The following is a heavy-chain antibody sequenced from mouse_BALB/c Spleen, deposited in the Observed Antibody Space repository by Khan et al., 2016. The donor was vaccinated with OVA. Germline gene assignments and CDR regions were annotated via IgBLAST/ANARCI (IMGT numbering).Heavy chain of an antibody. D-gene: IGHD1-2*01. Sequence: QVQLQQSGAELARPGASEKLSCKASGYTFTDYYINWVKQRTGQGLEWIGEISPGSGDTYYNEKFKGKATLTADKSSTTAYIQLSSLTSEASAVYFCARRNYFGYTFAYWGQGTLVTVSA. CDR1: GYTFTDYY. CDR3: ARRNYFGYTFAY. CDR2: ISPGSGDT. J-gene: IGHJ3*01. V-gene: IGHV1-77*01.